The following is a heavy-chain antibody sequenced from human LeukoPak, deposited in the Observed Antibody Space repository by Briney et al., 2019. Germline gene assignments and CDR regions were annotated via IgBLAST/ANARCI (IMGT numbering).Heavy chain of an antibody. CDR3: ARDPPLYGDYNCFDY. CDR1: GFTFSTYS. D-gene: IGHD4-17*01. J-gene: IGHJ4*02. CDR2: ISSSGSTI. V-gene: IGHV3-48*04. Sequence: GGSLRLSCAASGFTFSTYSMNWVRQAPGKGLEWVSYISSSGSTIYYADSVKGRFTISRDNAKNSLYLQMSSLRAEDTAVYYCARDPPLYGDYNCFDYWGQGTLVTVSS.